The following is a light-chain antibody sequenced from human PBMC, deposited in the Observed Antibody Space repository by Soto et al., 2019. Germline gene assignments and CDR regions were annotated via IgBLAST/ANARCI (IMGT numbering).Light chain of an antibody. J-gene: IGKJ1*01. CDR2: GAS. CDR3: QQYGGSPRT. Sequence: EIVLTQSPGTLSLYPGEGATLSCRASQSVGGTFLAWYQQKGGQAPRLLIHGASNRATGIPDRFSGSGSGTDFTLTISRLEPEDFAVYYCQQYGGSPRTFGQGTKVDNK. CDR1: QSVGGTF. V-gene: IGKV3-20*01.